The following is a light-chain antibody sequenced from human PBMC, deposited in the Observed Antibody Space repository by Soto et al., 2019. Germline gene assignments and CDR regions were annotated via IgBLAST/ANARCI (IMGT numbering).Light chain of an antibody. V-gene: IGKV2-28*01. CDR3: MQALQTPWT. CDR1: QSLLHSNGYNS. Sequence: DIVITQSPLSLPVTPGEPASISCKSSQSLLHSNGYNSLDWFLQKPGQSPQLLIYSGSNRASGVPHRFSGSGSGKDFTLKISRVEAEDVGVYYCMQALQTPWTFGQGTKVDIK. J-gene: IGKJ1*01. CDR2: SGS.